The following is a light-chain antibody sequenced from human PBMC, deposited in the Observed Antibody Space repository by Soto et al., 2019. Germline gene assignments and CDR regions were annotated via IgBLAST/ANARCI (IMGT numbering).Light chain of an antibody. Sequence: QSALTQPDSVSGSPGQSITISCTGTSSDVGGYNFVSWYQQHPGKVPKLLIYEVSDRPSGGSNRFSGSKSGNTASLTISGLQAEDEGDYYCSSYTSSSTRVFGTGTKLTVL. V-gene: IGLV2-14*01. J-gene: IGLJ1*01. CDR2: EVS. CDR3: SSYTSSSTRV. CDR1: SSDVGGYNF.